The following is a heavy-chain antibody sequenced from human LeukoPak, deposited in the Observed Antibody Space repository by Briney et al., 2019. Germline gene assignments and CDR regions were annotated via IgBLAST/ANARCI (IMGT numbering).Heavy chain of an antibody. CDR2: MNPNSGNT. CDR1: GYTFTSYD. CDR3: AREILREGWFDP. Sequence: GASVTVSCKASGYTFTSYDINWVRQATGQGLEWMGWMNPNSGNTGYAQKFQGRVTMTRNTSISTAYMELSSLRSEDTAVYYCAREILREGWFDPWGQGTLVTVSS. V-gene: IGHV1-8*01. J-gene: IGHJ5*02.